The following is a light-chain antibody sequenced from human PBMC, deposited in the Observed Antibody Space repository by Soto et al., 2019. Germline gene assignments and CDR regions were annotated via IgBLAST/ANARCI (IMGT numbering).Light chain of an antibody. CDR3: CSYVGGSTDAL. CDR2: EVN. CDR1: NSDVGTYDL. V-gene: IGLV2-23*02. Sequence: QSALTQPASVSGSPGQSITISCTGTNSDVGTYDLVSWYQQHPGKAPKLMIFEVNKRPSGVSNRFSGSKSGNTASLTISGLQAEDESDYYCCSYVGGSTDALFGGGTKLTVL. J-gene: IGLJ3*02.